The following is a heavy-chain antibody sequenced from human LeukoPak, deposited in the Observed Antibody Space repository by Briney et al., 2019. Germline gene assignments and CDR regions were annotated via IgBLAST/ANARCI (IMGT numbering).Heavy chain of an antibody. Sequence: GGSLRLSCAASGFTFSTYNMNWVRQAPGKGLEWVSYISSSGSTKYYADSVKGRFTISRDNVKNSLFLQMNSLSDEDTAVYYCAGDFLTGYFDYWGQGTLVTVSS. D-gene: IGHD3-9*01. J-gene: IGHJ4*02. V-gene: IGHV3-48*02. CDR2: ISSSGSTK. CDR1: GFTFSTYN. CDR3: AGDFLTGYFDY.